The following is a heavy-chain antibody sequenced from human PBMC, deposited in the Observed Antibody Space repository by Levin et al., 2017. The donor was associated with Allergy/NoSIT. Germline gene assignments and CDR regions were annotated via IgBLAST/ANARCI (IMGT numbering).Heavy chain of an antibody. D-gene: IGHD3-16*01. CDR2: ISSSSSYI. CDR3: ARAGDNHAFDI. CDR1: GFTFSSYS. J-gene: IGHJ3*02. Sequence: AGGSLRLSCAASGFTFSSYSMNWVRQAPGKGLEWVSSISSSSSYIYYADSVKGRFTISRDNAKNSLYLQMNSLRAEDTAVYYCARAGDNHAFDIWGQGTMVTVSS. V-gene: IGHV3-21*01.